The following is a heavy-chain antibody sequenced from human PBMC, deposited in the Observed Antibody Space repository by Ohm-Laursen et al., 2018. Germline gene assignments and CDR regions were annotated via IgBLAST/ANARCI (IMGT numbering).Heavy chain of an antibody. D-gene: IGHD6-13*01. CDR1: GFTFSSYS. CDR2: ISSSSSYI. Sequence: SLRLSCAASGFTFSSYSMNWVRQAPGKGLEWVSSISSSSSYIYYADSVKGRFTISRDNAKNSLYLQMNSLRAEDTAVYYCARGRRQQLDNSYGYLYYWGQGTLVTVSS. V-gene: IGHV3-21*04. J-gene: IGHJ4*02. CDR3: ARGRRQQLDNSYGYLYY.